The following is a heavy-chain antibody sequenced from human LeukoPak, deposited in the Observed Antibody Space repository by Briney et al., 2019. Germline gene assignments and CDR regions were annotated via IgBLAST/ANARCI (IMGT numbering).Heavy chain of an antibody. D-gene: IGHD1-26*01. V-gene: IGHV6-1*01. CDR2: TYYRSKWYN. CDR3: ARLVGASWFDS. J-gene: IGHJ5*01. Sequence: SQTLSLTCAISGDSVSTNSATWTWLRQFPSRGLEWLGRTYYRSKWYNDYAVSMKSRITINPDTSKNQFSLQLNSVTPEDTAVYYCARLVGASWFDSWGQGTLVTVSS. CDR1: GDSVSTNSAT.